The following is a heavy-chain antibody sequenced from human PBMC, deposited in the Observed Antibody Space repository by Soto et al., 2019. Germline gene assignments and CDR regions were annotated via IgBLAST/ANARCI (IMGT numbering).Heavy chain of an antibody. J-gene: IGHJ3*02. CDR2: IKQDGSEK. Sequence: EVQLVESGEGLVQPGGSLRLSCAASGFTFSSYWMSWVRQAPGKGLEWVANIKQDGSEKYYVDSVKGRFTISRDNAKNLLYLQMNSRIAGETAVYYCSRPQVLGFLEWLLSSAFDSWGQGTMVT. CDR1: GFTFSSYW. CDR3: SRPQVLGFLEWLLSSAFDS. D-gene: IGHD3-3*01. V-gene: IGHV3-7*03.